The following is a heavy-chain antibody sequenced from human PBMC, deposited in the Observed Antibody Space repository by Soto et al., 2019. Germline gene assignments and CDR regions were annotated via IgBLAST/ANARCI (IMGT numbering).Heavy chain of an antibody. CDR1: GYSFTNYW. CDR2: IYPGDSET. CDR3: ARDFCGGDCFSGFDD. Sequence: PGESLKISCKGSGYSFTNYWIGWVRQMPGRGLEWMGIIYPGDSETRYSPSFQGQVTISADKSISTAYLQWSSLKASDTAMYFCARDFCGGDCFSGFDDWGQGTLVTVSS. J-gene: IGHJ4*02. D-gene: IGHD2-21*02. V-gene: IGHV5-51*01.